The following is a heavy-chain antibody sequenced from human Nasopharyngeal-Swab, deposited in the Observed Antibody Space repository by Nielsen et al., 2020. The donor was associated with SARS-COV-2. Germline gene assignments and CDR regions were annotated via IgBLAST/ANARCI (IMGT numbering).Heavy chain of an antibody. CDR3: ARGPSLGWFDP. Sequence: GESVKISCAASGFTFYSYWMHWVSQAPGKGLEWVSSINSDGTTTTYADSVKGRFTISRDDATNTHFLQMNSLRADDTGVYYCARGPSLGWFDPWGQRTLVTVSS. V-gene: IGHV3-74*01. J-gene: IGHJ5*02. CDR2: INSDGTTT. CDR1: GFTFYSYW.